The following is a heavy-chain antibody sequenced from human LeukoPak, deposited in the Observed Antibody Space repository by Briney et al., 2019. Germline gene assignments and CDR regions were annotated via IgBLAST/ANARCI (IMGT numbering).Heavy chain of an antibody. CDR1: GFTFSSYA. CDR2: ISGSGGST. D-gene: IGHD6-13*01. CDR3: APTPRIIAAALVLDY. V-gene: IGHV3-23*01. J-gene: IGHJ4*02. Sequence: GGSLRLSCAASGFTFSSYAVSWVRQAPGKGLEWVSAISGSGGSTYYADSVKGRFTISRDNSKNTLYLQINSLRAEDTAVYYCAPTPRIIAAALVLDYWGQGTLVTVSS.